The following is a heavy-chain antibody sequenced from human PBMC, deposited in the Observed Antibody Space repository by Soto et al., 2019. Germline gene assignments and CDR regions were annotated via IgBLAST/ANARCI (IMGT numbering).Heavy chain of an antibody. D-gene: IGHD3-10*01. V-gene: IGHV4-34*01. J-gene: IGHJ5*02. CDR1: GGSFSGYY. Sequence: SETLSLTCAVYGGSFSGYYWSWIRQPPGKGLEWIGEINHSGSTNYNPSLKSRVTISVDTSKNQFSLKLSSVTAADTAVYYCARFRITMVRGVIKKSYNWFDPWGQGTLVTVSS. CDR3: ARFRITMVRGVIKKSYNWFDP. CDR2: INHSGST.